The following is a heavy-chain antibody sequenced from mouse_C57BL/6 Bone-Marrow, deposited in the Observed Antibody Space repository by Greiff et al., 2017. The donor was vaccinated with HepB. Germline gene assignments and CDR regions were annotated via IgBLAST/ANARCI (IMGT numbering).Heavy chain of an antibody. D-gene: IGHD1-1*01. J-gene: IGHJ2*01. CDR2: IYPRSGNT. V-gene: IGHV1-81*01. CDR1: GYTFTSYG. CDR3: ARSYYYGSSYDYFDY. Sequence: VQLQQSGAELARPGASVKLSCKASGYTFTSYGISWVKQRTGQGLEWIGEIYPRSGNTYYNEKFKGKATLTADKSSSTAYMELRSLTSEDSAVYFCARSYYYGSSYDYFDYWGQGTTLTVSS.